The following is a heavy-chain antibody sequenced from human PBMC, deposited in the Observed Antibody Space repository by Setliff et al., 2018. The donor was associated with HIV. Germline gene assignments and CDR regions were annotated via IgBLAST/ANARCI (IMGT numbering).Heavy chain of an antibody. CDR1: GGSFSGYH. CDR3: TREVQGGMDV. Sequence: LSLTCAVYGGSFSGYHWSWIRQPPGKGLEWVGRTRNKANSYTTEYAASVKGRFTISRDDPKNSVYLQMNSLKIEDTAVYYCTREVQGGMDVWGQGTTVTAP. J-gene: IGHJ6*02. CDR2: TRNKANSYTT. V-gene: IGHV3-72*01.